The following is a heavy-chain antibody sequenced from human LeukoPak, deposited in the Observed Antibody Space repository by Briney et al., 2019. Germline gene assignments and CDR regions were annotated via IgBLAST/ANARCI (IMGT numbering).Heavy chain of an antibody. Sequence: GGSLRLSCAASGFTFSSNAMSWVRQAPGKGLEWVSAITGSGGVTYYADSVKGRFTISRDNSKNTLYLQMNSLTAEDTALYYCAKGIDYSDSGQVDYWGQGTLVTVSS. CDR3: AKGIDYSDSGQVDY. V-gene: IGHV3-23*01. J-gene: IGHJ4*02. D-gene: IGHD4-11*01. CDR2: ITGSGGVT. CDR1: GFTFSSNA.